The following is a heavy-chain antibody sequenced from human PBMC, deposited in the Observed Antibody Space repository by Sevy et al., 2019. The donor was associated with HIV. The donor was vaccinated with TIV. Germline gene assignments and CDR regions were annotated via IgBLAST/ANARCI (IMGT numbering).Heavy chain of an antibody. D-gene: IGHD3-10*01. CDR2: IRYDGSNK. Sequence: GGSLRLSCAASGFNFSSYGMHWVRQAPGKGLEWVAFIRYDGSNKYYADSVKGRFTISRDNSKNTLYLQMNSLRAEDTAVYYCAKDYNYGSGSQIFDYWGQGTLVTVSS. V-gene: IGHV3-30*02. CDR3: AKDYNYGSGSQIFDY. CDR1: GFNFSSYG. J-gene: IGHJ4*02.